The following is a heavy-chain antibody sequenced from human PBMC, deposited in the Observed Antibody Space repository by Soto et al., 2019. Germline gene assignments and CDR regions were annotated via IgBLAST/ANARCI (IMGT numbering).Heavy chain of an antibody. J-gene: IGHJ4*02. CDR2: INTYNGNT. V-gene: IGHV1-18*01. D-gene: IGHD6-13*01. Sequence: QVQLVQSGAEVKKPGASVQVSCKASGYTFTNYGINWVRQAAGQGLEWMGWINTYNGNTNFAQRLQGRVTMTTEASTSTAYMDLRSLRSDDTAVYYCARGSSPVDFDYWGQGTLVTVSS. CDR3: ARGSSPVDFDY. CDR1: GYTFTNYG.